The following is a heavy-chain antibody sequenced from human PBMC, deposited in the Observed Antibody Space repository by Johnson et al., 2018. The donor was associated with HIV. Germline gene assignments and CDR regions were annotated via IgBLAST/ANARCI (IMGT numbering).Heavy chain of an antibody. V-gene: IGHV3-30*02. CDR1: GFSFDDYA. D-gene: IGHD6-19*01. Sequence: QVQLVESGGVAVQPGGSLRLSCAASGFSFDDYAMHWVRQAPGKGLEWVSFIRYDGSDKYCIDSVEGRFTISRDNAKNSLYLQMNSLRAEDTAVYFCARDLSSGWPNSAFDIWGQGTMVTVSS. CDR3: ARDLSSGWPNSAFDI. CDR2: IRYDGSDK. J-gene: IGHJ3*02.